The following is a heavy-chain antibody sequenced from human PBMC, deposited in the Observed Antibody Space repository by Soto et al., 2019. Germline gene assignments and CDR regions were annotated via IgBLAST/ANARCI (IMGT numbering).Heavy chain of an antibody. D-gene: IGHD6-19*01. CDR2: ISGSGGST. CDR3: AKDGFAVAGSRSKFGFDY. V-gene: IGHV3-23*01. CDR1: GFTFSSYA. Sequence: EVQLLESGGGLVQPGGSLRLSCAASGFTFSSYAMSWVRQAPGKGLEWVSAISGSGGSTYYADSVKGRFTISRDNSKNTLYLQMNSLRAEDTAVYYCAKDGFAVAGSRSKFGFDYWGQGTLVTVSS. J-gene: IGHJ4*02.